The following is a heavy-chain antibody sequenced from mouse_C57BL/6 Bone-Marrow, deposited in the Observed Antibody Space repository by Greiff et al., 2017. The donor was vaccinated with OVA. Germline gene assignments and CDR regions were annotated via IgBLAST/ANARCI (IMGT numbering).Heavy chain of an antibody. D-gene: IGHD4-1*01. V-gene: IGHV5-16*01. CDR2: INYDGSST. CDR3: AREGGTGTPYWYFDV. J-gene: IGHJ1*03. Sequence: EVKLVESEGGLVQPGSSMKLSCTASGFTFSDYYMAWVRQVPEKGLEWVANINYDGSSTYYLDSLKSRFIISRDNAKNILYLQMSSLKSEDTATYYCAREGGTGTPYWYFDVWVTGTTVTVSS. CDR1: GFTFSDYY.